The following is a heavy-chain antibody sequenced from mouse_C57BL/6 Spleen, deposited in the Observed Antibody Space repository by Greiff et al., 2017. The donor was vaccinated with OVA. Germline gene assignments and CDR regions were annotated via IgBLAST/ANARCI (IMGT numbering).Heavy chain of an antibody. D-gene: IGHD1-1*01. CDR3: ARRGTTVVAEDWYFDV. CDR1: GYAFSSYW. V-gene: IGHV1-80*01. CDR2: IYPGDGDT. J-gene: IGHJ1*03. Sequence: QVQLQQSGAELVKPGASVKISCKASGYAFSSYWMNWVKQRPGKGLEWIGQIYPGDGDTNYNGKFKGKATLTADKSSSTAYMQLSRLTSEDSAVYFCARRGTTVVAEDWYFDVWGTGTTVTVSS.